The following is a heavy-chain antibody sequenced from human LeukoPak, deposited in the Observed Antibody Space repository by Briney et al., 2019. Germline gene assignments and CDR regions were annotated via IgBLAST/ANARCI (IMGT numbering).Heavy chain of an antibody. CDR2: IIPIFGTA. CDR1: GGTFSSYA. Sequence: SVKVSCTASGGTFSSYASSWVRQAPGQGLEWMGGIIPIFGTANYAQKFQGRVTITADESTSTAYMELSSLRSEDTAVSYCASGYCSGGNCYSADYWGQGTLVTVSS. CDR3: ASGYCSGGNCYSADY. V-gene: IGHV1-69*01. D-gene: IGHD2-15*01. J-gene: IGHJ4*02.